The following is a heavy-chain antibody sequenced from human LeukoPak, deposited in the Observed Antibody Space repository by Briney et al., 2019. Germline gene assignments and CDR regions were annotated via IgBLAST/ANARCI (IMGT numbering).Heavy chain of an antibody. V-gene: IGHV1-2*04. CDR1: GYTFTGYY. CDR2: INPNSGGT. CDR3: ARAPGGSGWFDYYYYGMDV. D-gene: IGHD6-19*01. Sequence: ASVTVPCKASGYTFTGYYMHWVRQAPGQGLEWMGWINPNSGGTNYAQKFQGWVTMTRDTSISTAYMELSRLRSDDTAVYYCARAPGGSGWFDYYYYGMDVWGQGTTVTVSS. J-gene: IGHJ6*02.